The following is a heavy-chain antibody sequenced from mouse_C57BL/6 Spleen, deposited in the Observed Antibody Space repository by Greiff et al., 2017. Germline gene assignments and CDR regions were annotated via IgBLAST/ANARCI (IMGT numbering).Heavy chain of an antibody. V-gene: IGHV1-64*01. CDR2: IHPNSGST. Sequence: QVQLQQPGAELVKPGASVKLSCKASGYTFTSYWMHWVKQRPGQGLEWIGMIHPNSGSTNYNEKFKSKATLTVDKSSSTAYMQLSSLISEASAVYYCARENYGYFDYWGQGTTLTVSS. CDR1: GYTFTSYW. J-gene: IGHJ2*01. D-gene: IGHD2-4*01. CDR3: ARENYGYFDY.